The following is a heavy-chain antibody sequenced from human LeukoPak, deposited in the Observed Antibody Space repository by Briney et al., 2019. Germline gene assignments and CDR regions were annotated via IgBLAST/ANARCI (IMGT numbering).Heavy chain of an antibody. J-gene: IGHJ4*02. Sequence: PGGALRLSCAASGFTFSSYGMHWVRQAPGKGLEGVALIRYHGSDKYYAQSVKGRFTISRDNSKNMLYLQLNSLRGEDTAMYYCAKRGDSSSWTIDYWGQGTLVTVSS. CDR1: GFTFSSYG. CDR2: IRYHGSDK. V-gene: IGHV3-30*02. CDR3: AKRGDSSSWTIDY. D-gene: IGHD6-13*01.